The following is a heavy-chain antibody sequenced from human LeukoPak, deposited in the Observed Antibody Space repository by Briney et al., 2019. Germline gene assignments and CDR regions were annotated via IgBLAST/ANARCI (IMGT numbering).Heavy chain of an antibody. J-gene: IGHJ5*02. CDR1: GGTFSSYA. Sequence: SVKVSCKASGGTFSSYAISWVRQAPGQGLEWMGGIIPIFGTANYAQKFQGRVTITADESTSTAYMELSSLRSEDTAVYYCARGDFGGMTTVTTNWFDPWGQGTLVTVSS. CDR2: IIPIFGTA. D-gene: IGHD4-11*01. CDR3: ARGDFGGMTTVTTNWFDP. V-gene: IGHV1-69*01.